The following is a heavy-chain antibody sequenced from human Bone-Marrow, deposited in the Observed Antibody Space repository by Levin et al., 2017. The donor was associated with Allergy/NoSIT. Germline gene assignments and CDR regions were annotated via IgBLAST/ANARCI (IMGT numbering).Heavy chain of an antibody. D-gene: IGHD5-24*01. CDR2: INTYTGNP. CDR1: GYTLSDFA. CDR3: VRDSPRATDPDY. V-gene: IGHV7-4-1*02. Sequence: GESLKISCKASGYTLSDFAMNWVRQAPGQGLEWMGWINTYTGNPTYAQDFTGRFVFSLDTSVNTAYLQISSLKATDTATYYCVRDSPRATDPDYWGQGTLVTVSS. J-gene: IGHJ4*02.